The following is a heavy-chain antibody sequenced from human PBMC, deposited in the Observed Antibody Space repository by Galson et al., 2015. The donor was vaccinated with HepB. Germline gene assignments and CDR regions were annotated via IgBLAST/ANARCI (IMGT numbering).Heavy chain of an antibody. D-gene: IGHD3-22*01. CDR3: ANSLYSYDSSGPTQYYFDY. Sequence: SLRLSCAASGFTFSSYAMTWVRQASGKGLEWVSGISGSGSNTYHADSVKGRFTISRDNSKNTLYLQMNNLRAEDTAIYYCANSLYSYDSSGPTQYYFDYWGQGTLVTVSS. J-gene: IGHJ4*02. V-gene: IGHV3-23*01. CDR1: GFTFSSYA. CDR2: ISGSGSNT.